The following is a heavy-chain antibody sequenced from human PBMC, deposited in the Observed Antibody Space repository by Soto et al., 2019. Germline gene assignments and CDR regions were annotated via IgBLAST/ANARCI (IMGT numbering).Heavy chain of an antibody. Sequence: SVKVSCKASVGTFSSYASRLVRQAPGQGLECMGGIIPIFGTANYPQKFQGRVTITADKSTSTAYMELSSLRSEDTAVYYCARDGSIAARRAFDYWGQGTLVTVSS. J-gene: IGHJ4*02. V-gene: IGHV1-69*06. CDR3: ARDGSIAARRAFDY. CDR1: VGTFSSYA. CDR2: IIPIFGTA. D-gene: IGHD6-6*01.